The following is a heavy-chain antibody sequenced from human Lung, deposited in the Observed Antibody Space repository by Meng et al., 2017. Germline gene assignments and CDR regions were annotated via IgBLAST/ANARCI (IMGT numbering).Heavy chain of an antibody. V-gene: IGHV4-31*03. D-gene: IGHD3-22*01. CDR3: ARYVFDSSSLYSNWFDP. J-gene: IGHJ5*02. Sequence: QVQLQESGPGLVKPSQNLSLTCTVLGGSISSGTYYWGWIRQLPGKGLEWIAYIHYSGSTYYSPSLKSRVTISVDTSKNQLSLKLSSMTAADTAVYYCARYVFDSSSLYSNWFDPWGQGTLVTVSS. CDR2: IHYSGST. CDR1: GGSISSGTYY.